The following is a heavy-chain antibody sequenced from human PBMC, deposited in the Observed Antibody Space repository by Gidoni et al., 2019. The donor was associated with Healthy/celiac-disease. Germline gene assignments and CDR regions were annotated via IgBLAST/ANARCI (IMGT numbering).Heavy chain of an antibody. CDR1: GFTFSSYS. Sequence: EVQLVESGGGLVKPGGSLRLSCAASGFTFSSYSMNWVRQAPGKGLEWVSSISSSSSYIYYAESVKGRFTISRDNAKNLLYLQMNSLRAEDTAVYYCARDPYGSGRYYPDGWVDPWGQGTLVTVSS. CDR2: ISSSSSYI. V-gene: IGHV3-21*01. D-gene: IGHD3-10*01. CDR3: ARDPYGSGRYYPDGWVDP. J-gene: IGHJ5*02.